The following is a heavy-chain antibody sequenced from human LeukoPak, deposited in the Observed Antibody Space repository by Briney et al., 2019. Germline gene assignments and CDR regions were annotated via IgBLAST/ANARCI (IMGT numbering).Heavy chain of an antibody. CDR3: AREIRWYFFYMDV. CDR2: INTDMTSP. Sequence: GGSLRLSCTASQFNFSNYWMHWVRQAPGKGLEWVSRINTDMTSPTYADSVKGRFSISRDNAKNTLYLQMDSLGVEDTAVYYCAREIRWYFFYMDVWGKGTTVTVAS. J-gene: IGHJ6*03. D-gene: IGHD1-14*01. V-gene: IGHV3-74*03. CDR1: QFNFSNYW.